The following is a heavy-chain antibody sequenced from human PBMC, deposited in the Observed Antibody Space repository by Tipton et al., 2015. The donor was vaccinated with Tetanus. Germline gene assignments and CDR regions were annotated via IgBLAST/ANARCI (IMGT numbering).Heavy chain of an antibody. J-gene: IGHJ4*02. CDR1: GVSIRSSTYF. CDR3: ARGSGWADF. Sequence: TLSLTCAVSGVSIRSSTYFWGWIRQPPGKGLEWIGHIFYTGSSHYNPSFESRVTISVDTSKNQFSLNLSSVTAADTAVYYCARGSGWADFWGQGTQVTVSS. D-gene: IGHD6-19*01. V-gene: IGHV4-39*01. CDR2: IFYTGSS.